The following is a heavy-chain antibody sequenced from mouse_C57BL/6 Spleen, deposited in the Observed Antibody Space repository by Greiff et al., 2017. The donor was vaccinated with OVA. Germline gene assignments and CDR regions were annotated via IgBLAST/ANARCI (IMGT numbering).Heavy chain of an antibody. CDR1: GYSITSGYY. V-gene: IGHV3-6*01. J-gene: IGHJ2*01. Sequence: EVKLMESGPGLVKPSQSLSLTCSVPGYSITSGYYWNWIRQFPGNKLEWMGYISYDGSNNYNPSLKNRISITRDTSKNQFFLKLNSVTTEDTATYYCARDRTTVREFDYWGQGTTLTVSS. D-gene: IGHD1-1*01. CDR2: ISYDGSN. CDR3: ARDRTTVREFDY.